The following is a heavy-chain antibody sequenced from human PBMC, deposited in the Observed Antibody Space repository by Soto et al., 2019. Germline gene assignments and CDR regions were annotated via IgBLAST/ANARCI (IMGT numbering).Heavy chain of an antibody. D-gene: IGHD3-3*01. CDR3: AKGRYDFWSPYYLDS. V-gene: IGHV3-9*01. CDR2: ITWNSRVL. Sequence: GGSLRLSCVGTGLNFDDFAMHWVRQAPGKGLEWVSGITWNSRVLAYADSVKGRFTISRDNARNSLYLQMDSLRDEDTALYYCAKGRYDFWSPYYLDSWGQGTLVTVSS. J-gene: IGHJ4*02. CDR1: GLNFDDFA.